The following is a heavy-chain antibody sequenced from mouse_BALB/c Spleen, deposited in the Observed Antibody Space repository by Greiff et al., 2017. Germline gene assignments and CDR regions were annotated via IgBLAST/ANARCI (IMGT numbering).Heavy chain of an antibody. D-gene: IGHD2-3*01. V-gene: IGHV1-7*01. Sequence: VQLQQSGAELAKPGASVKMSCKASGYTFTSYWMHWVKQRPGQGLEWIGYINPSTGYTEYNQKFKDKATLTADKSSSTAYMQLSSLTSEDSAVYYCALYDGYDYWGQGTTLTVSS. CDR2: INPSTGYT. CDR1: GYTFTSYW. CDR3: ALYDGYDY. J-gene: IGHJ2*01.